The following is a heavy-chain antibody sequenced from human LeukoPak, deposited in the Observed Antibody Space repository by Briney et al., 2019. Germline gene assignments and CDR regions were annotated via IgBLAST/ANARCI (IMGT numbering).Heavy chain of an antibody. V-gene: IGHV3-74*01. J-gene: IGHJ5*02. D-gene: IGHD3-10*01. CDR2: INTDGNST. Sequence: GGSLRLSCAASGFTFSSYWMHWVRQVPGKGLVWGSRINTDGNSTRYADSVKGRFTISRGNAKNTLYLQMNSLRAEDTAVYYCARVPLGEFKGFDPWGQGTLVTVSS. CDR1: GFTFSSYW. CDR3: ARVPLGEFKGFDP.